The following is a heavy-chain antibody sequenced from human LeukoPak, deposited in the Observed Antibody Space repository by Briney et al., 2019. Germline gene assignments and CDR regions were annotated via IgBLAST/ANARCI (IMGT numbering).Heavy chain of an antibody. CDR3: ACLRGPSDY. V-gene: IGHV3-48*03. D-gene: IGHD4-17*01. CDR1: GFTFSSYE. Sequence: GGSLRLSCAASGFTFSSYEMNWVRQAPGKWLEWVSYISSSGSTIYYADSVKGRFTISRDNTKNSLYLQMDSLTADDTAVYFCACLRGPSDYWGQGTLVTVSS. CDR2: ISSSGSTI. J-gene: IGHJ4*02.